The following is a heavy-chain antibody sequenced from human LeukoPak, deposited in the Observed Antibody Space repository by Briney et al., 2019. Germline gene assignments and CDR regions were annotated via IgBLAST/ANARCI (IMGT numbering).Heavy chain of an antibody. CDR3: TRDVIRGTILGY. CDR1: GFSVSRNY. D-gene: IGHD3-10*01. J-gene: IGHJ4*02. V-gene: IGHV3-66*02. CDR2: IYSGGRT. Sequence: GGSLRLSCAASGFSVSRNYMTWVSQAPGKGLEWVSVIYSGGRTDYADSVKGRFTISRDSSKNTLYLQMNSLSAEDTAVYYCTRDVIRGTILGYWGQGTLVTVSS.